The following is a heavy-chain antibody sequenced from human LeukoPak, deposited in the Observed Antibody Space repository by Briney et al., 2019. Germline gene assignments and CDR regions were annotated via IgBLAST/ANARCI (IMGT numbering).Heavy chain of an antibody. D-gene: IGHD4-17*01. V-gene: IGHV1-69*13. CDR3: ASGVSRYGDYAVDAFDI. J-gene: IGHJ3*02. CDR1: GGTFSSYA. CDR2: IIPIFGTA. Sequence: EASVKVSCKASGGTFSSYAISWVRQAPGQGLEWMGGIIPIFGTANYAQKFQGRVTITADESTSTAYMELSSLRSEDTAVYYCASGVSRYGDYAVDAFDIWGQGTMVTVSS.